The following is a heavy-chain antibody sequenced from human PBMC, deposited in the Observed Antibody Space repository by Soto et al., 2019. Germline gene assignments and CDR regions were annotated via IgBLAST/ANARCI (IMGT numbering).Heavy chain of an antibody. CDR2: IYYSGRT. CDR1: GGSISSYY. CDR3: ARGYSYGFPGYAFDI. V-gene: IGHV4-59*01. D-gene: IGHD5-18*01. J-gene: IGHJ3*02. Sequence: QVQLQESGPGLVKPSETLSLTCTVSGGSISSYYWSWIRQPPGKGLEWIGYIYYSGRTNYNPSLKARVTISVDTSKNQFSLKLSSVTAADTAGYYCARGYSYGFPGYAFDIWGQGTMVTVSS.